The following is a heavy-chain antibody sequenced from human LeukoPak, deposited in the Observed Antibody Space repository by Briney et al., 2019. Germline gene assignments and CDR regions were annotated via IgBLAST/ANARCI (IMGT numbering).Heavy chain of an antibody. CDR2: ISGSGGST. D-gene: IGHD3-10*01. CDR1: GFTFSSYA. CDR3: AKERYYGSGSYYEVNWFDP. V-gene: IGHV3-23*01. Sequence: GGSLRLSCAASGFTFSSYAMSWVRQAPGKGLEWVSAISGSGGSTYYADSVKGRFTISRDNSKNTLYLQMNSLRAEDTAVYYCAKERYYGSGSYYEVNWFDPWGQGTLVTVSS. J-gene: IGHJ5*02.